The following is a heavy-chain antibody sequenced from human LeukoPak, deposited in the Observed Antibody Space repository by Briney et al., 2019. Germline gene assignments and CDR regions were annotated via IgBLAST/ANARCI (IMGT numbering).Heavy chain of an antibody. CDR1: GFTFSTYW. Sequence: GGSLRLSCAASGFTFSTYWLTWVRQAPGKGLEWVSGISGSGDNTNYADSVKGRFIISRDNSKNTLYLQMNSLRVEDTGVDFCAKVRSGWSKNHFDYWGQGTLLTVSS. CDR3: AKVRSGWSKNHFDY. V-gene: IGHV3-23*01. D-gene: IGHD6-19*01. CDR2: ISGSGDNT. J-gene: IGHJ4*02.